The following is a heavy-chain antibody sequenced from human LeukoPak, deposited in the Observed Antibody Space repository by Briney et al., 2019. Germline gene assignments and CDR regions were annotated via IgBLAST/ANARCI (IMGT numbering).Heavy chain of an antibody. CDR3: ARDRCSSTSCYNHDAFDI. V-gene: IGHV3-7*01. J-gene: IGHJ3*02. CDR2: IKQDGSEK. CDR1: GFTFSSYW. D-gene: IGHD2-2*02. Sequence: QPGGSLRLSCAASGFTFSSYWMSWVRQAPGKGLEWVANIKQDGSEKYYVDSVKGRFTISRDNAKNSLYLQMNSLRAEDTAVYYCARDRCSSTSCYNHDAFDIWGQGTMVTVSS.